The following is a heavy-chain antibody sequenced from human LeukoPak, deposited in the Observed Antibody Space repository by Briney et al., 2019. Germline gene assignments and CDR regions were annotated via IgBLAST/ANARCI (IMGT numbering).Heavy chain of an antibody. V-gene: IGHV4-59*01. CDR3: ARHVGTYYDFWSGSVSGGDILLTFDY. D-gene: IGHD3-3*01. CDR1: GGSIPNYY. J-gene: IGHJ4*02. CDR2: IYYTGST. Sequence: PSETLSLTCTVSGGSIPNYYWSWIRQPPGKGLEWIGYIYYTGSTNYSPSLKSRVSMSVDTSKNQFSLRLSSVTAADTAVYYCARHVGTYYDFWSGSVSGGDILLTFDYCGRGTLVTVSS.